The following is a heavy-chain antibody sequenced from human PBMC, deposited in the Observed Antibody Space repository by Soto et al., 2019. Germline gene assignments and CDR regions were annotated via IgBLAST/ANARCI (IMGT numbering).Heavy chain of an antibody. CDR2: IKSDADSYAT. V-gene: IGHV3-73*01. D-gene: IGHD3-10*01. J-gene: IGHJ5*02. Sequence: EAQLLESGGGLVQPGRSLKLSCAASGFTFSDSAMHWVRQASGKGLEWVGRIKSDADSYATAYAASVKGRFTISRDDSRSTTYLQMNSLKTEDTAVYYCAKFGDFGGFDPWGQGTLVTVSS. CDR3: AKFGDFGGFDP. CDR1: GFTFSDSA.